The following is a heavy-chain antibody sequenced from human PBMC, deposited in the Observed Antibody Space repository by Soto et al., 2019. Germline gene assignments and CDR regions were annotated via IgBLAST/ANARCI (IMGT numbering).Heavy chain of an antibody. V-gene: IGHV4-59*01. D-gene: IGHD6-13*01. J-gene: IGHJ4*02. CDR3: ARGTSWQLPFDY. Sequence: PSETLSPTCTVSSDSISSYYWSWIRQPPGKRLEWIGYISYSGSTDYNPSLKSRVTISGDTSKNQFSLKVSSVTAADTAVYYCARGTSWQLPFDYWGQGTLVTAPQ. CDR2: ISYSGST. CDR1: SDSISSYY.